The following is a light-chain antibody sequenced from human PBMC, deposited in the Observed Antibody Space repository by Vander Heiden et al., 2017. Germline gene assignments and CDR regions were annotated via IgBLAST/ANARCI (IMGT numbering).Light chain of an antibody. CDR1: SRDVGGYNY. V-gene: IGLV2-14*03. Sequence: QSALTQPASVSGPPGQSITISCTGTSRDVGGYNYVSWYQQHPGKAPKLMIYDVSNRPSGVSNRFSGSKSGNTASLTISGLQAEDEADYYCSSYTSSSTLVFGTGTKVTVL. J-gene: IGLJ1*01. CDR3: SSYTSSSTLV. CDR2: DVS.